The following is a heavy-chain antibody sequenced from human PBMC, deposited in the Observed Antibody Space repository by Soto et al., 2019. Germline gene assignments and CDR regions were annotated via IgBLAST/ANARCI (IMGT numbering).Heavy chain of an antibody. D-gene: IGHD1-26*01. Sequence: TWEPMSLTCTVSGDSISSYYWSWIRQPPGKGLEWIGYIYYSGSTNYNPSLKSRVTISVDTSKNQFSLKLSSVTAADTAVYYCARVFPARPAMGARRRFDHPGKGTRVTVS. CDR1: GDSISSYY. CDR3: ARVFPARPAMGARRRFDH. CDR2: IYYSGST. V-gene: IGHV4-59*01. J-gene: IGHJ5*02.